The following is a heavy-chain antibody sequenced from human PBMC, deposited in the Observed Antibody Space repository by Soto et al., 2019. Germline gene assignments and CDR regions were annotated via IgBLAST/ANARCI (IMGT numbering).Heavy chain of an antibody. CDR3: AKKYPGTRPFDY. CDR1: GFTFSSYA. J-gene: IGHJ4*02. CDR2: IGTNSVT. D-gene: IGHD2-2*01. Sequence: VQLLESGGGLVQPGGSLRLSCAASGFTFSSYAMNWVRQAPGKGLEWVSAIGTNSVTYYADSVKGRFTISRDNFKTTLYLQMNSLRAEDTALYYCAKKYPGTRPFDYWGQGTLVTVSS. V-gene: IGHV3-23*01.